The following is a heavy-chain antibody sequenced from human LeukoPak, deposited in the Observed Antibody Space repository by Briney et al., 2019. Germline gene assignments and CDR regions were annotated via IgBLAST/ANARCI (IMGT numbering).Heavy chain of an antibody. Sequence: GASVKVSCKVSGYTLTELSMHWVRQAPGKGLEWVGGFDPEDGETIYAQKFQGRVTMTEDTSTDTAYMDLSSLRSEDTAVYYCATDRAISMVRIFDCWGQGTLVTVSS. D-gene: IGHD3-10*01. J-gene: IGHJ4*02. CDR3: ATDRAISMVRIFDC. CDR2: FDPEDGET. CDR1: GYTLTELS. V-gene: IGHV1-24*01.